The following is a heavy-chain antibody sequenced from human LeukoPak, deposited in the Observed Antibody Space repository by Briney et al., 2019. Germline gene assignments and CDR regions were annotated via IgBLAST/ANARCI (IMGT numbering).Heavy chain of an antibody. CDR3: AREGGSITMIVDDAFDI. J-gene: IGHJ3*02. Sequence: SVKVSCKASGGTFSNYAISWVRQAPGQGLEWMGGIIPIFGTANYAQKFQGRVTITTDESTSTAYMELSSLRSEDTAVYYCAREGGSITMIVDDAFDIWGQGTMVTVSS. D-gene: IGHD3-22*01. CDR2: IIPIFGTA. V-gene: IGHV1-69*05. CDR1: GGTFSNYA.